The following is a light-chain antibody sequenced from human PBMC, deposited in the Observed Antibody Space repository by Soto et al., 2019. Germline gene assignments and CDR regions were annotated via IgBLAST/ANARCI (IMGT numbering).Light chain of an antibody. V-gene: IGLV1-40*01. CDR1: SSNIGAGYD. CDR3: QSYDSSLSGYV. Sequence: QSVLARPPSVSGAPGQSGTISCTGSSSNIGAGYDVHWYQQLPGTAPKLLIYGNSNRPSGVPDRFSGSKSGTSASLAITGLQAEDEADYYCQSYDSSLSGYVFGTGTKATVL. J-gene: IGLJ1*01. CDR2: GNS.